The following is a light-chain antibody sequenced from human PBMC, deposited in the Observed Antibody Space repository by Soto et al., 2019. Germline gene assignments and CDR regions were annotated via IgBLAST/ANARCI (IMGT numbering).Light chain of an antibody. V-gene: IGKV1-13*02. CDR1: QGLGSA. J-gene: IGKJ4*01. CDR3: QQFNSFPLT. Sequence: QLTQSPSSLCASVGDRVSSSCRASQGLGSALSWYQQNPGKAPKVLIYDASSLESAVPSRFSGTGSGTDFTLTISSLQPEDFASYYCQQFNSFPLTFGGGTKVDIK. CDR2: DAS.